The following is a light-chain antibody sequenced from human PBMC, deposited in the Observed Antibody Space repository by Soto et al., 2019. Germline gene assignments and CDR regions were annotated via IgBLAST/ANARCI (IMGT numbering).Light chain of an antibody. CDR3: QQSYSTPPIT. CDR2: AAS. V-gene: IGKV1-39*01. J-gene: IGKJ5*01. CDR1: QSISTY. Sequence: DIQMTQSPSSLSASVGDSVTISCRASQSISTYLNWYQQKPGKAPKLLNFAASSLQSGVPSRFRGSRSGTDFTLTISSLQPEDFATYYCQQSYSTPPITFGQGTRLEIK.